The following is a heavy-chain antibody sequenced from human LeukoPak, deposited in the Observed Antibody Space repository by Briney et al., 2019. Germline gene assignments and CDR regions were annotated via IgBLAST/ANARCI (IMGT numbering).Heavy chain of an antibody. Sequence: GGSLRLSCAASGFTLSSYWMSWVRQAPGKGLEWVANIKEDGSEKYYVDSVKGRFTISRDNAKNSLYLHMNSLTAEDTAMYYCARDWGGGVPLDSFDFWGQGTMVSVSS. J-gene: IGHJ3*01. D-gene: IGHD3-16*01. CDR2: IKEDGSEK. CDR3: ARDWGGGVPLDSFDF. CDR1: GFTLSSYW. V-gene: IGHV3-7*03.